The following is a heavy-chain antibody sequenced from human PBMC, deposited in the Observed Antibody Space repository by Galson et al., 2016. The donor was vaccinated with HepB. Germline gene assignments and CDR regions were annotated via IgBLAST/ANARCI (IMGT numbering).Heavy chain of an antibody. Sequence: SGAEVNKPGEFLQISCKGSGYNFATYWIGWVRQMPGKGLEWMGIIYPDDSDTRYSPSFQGQVTISADKSISPACLQWTSLRASDTAMYYCARLRGFDAFEIWGQGTMVTVS. V-gene: IGHV5-51*01. D-gene: IGHD3-10*01. CDR1: GYNFATYW. CDR2: IYPDDSDT. CDR3: ARLRGFDAFEI. J-gene: IGHJ3*02.